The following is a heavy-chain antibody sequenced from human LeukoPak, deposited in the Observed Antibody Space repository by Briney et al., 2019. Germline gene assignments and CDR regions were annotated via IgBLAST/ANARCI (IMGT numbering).Heavy chain of an antibody. CDR1: GFTFGDYA. CDR2: IRSKAYGGTT. V-gene: IGHV3-49*03. J-gene: IGHJ4*02. CDR3: PRGFSSGWFSFDY. Sequence: GGSLRLSCTASGFTFGDYAMSWFRQAPGKGLEWVGFIRSKAYGGTTEYAASVKGRFTISRDDSKSIAYLQMNSLKTEDTAVYYCPRGFSSGWFSFDYWGQGTLVTVSS. D-gene: IGHD6-19*01.